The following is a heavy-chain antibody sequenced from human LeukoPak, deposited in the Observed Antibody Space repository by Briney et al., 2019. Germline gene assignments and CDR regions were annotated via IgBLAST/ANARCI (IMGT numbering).Heavy chain of an antibody. CDR2: ISDSSGII. D-gene: IGHD1-26*01. V-gene: IGHV3-48*01. J-gene: IGHJ4*02. CDR3: ASSGSYRFDY. Sequence: GGSLRLSCAASGFTFNTYTMNWVRQAPGKGLEWVSYISDSSGIIDYADSVRGRFTISRDNAKNSLYLQMNSLRAEDTAVYYCASSGSYRFDYWGQGTLVTVSS. CDR1: GFTFNTYT.